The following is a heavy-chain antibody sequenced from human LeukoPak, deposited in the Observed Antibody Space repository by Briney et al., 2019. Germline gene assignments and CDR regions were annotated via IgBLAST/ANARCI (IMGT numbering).Heavy chain of an antibody. D-gene: IGHD2-21*02. Sequence: SETLSLTCTVSGGSISGYYWSWIRQPPGKGLEWIGYIYYSGSTNYNPSLKSRVTISVDTSKNQFSLKLSSVTAADTAVYYCARGDPTPYNWFDPWGQGTLVTVSS. J-gene: IGHJ5*02. CDR2: IYYSGST. CDR1: GGSISGYY. V-gene: IGHV4-59*01. CDR3: ARGDPTPYNWFDP.